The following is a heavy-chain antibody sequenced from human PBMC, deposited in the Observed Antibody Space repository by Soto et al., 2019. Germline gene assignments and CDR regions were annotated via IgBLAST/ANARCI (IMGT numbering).Heavy chain of an antibody. CDR3: VKGVNYYDSSGFAFEI. J-gene: IGHJ3*02. CDR1: GFTFSNYD. CDR2: IGGSSGRT. D-gene: IGHD3-22*01. V-gene: IGHV3-23*01. Sequence: PGGSLRLSCAASGFTFSNYDMTWVRQVPGKGLEWVSSIGGSSGRTHYADSVKGRFTVSRDNSKNTPYLDMNSLRAEDTAVYYCVKGVNYYDSSGFAFEIWGQGTMVTVSS.